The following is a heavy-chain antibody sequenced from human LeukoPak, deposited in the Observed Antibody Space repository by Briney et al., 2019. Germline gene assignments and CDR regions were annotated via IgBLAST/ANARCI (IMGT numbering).Heavy chain of an antibody. CDR1: GGSISSGGYY. CDR2: IYYSGST. V-gene: IGHV4-31*03. CDR3: ARRPYCSGGSCYSGWFDP. J-gene: IGHJ5*02. Sequence: PSETLSLTCTVSGGSISSGGYYWSWIRQHPGKGLEWIGYIYYSGSTYYNPSLKSRVTIPVDTSKNQFSLKLSSVTAADTAVYYCARRPYCSGGSCYSGWFDPWGQGTLVTVSS. D-gene: IGHD2-15*01.